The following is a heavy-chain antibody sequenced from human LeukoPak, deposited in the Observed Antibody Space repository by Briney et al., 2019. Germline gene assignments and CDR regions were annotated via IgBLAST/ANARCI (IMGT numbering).Heavy chain of an antibody. J-gene: IGHJ4*02. CDR1: GFTFSSYS. CDR2: ISSSSSYI. V-gene: IGHV3-21*04. CDR3: ARRGGIAVAGPYFDY. Sequence: TGGSLRLSCAAPGFTFSSYSMNWVRQAPGKGLEWVSSISSSSSYIYYADSVKGRFTISRDNAKNSLYLQMNSLRAEDTALYYCARRGGIAVAGPYFDYWGQGTLVTVSS. D-gene: IGHD6-19*01.